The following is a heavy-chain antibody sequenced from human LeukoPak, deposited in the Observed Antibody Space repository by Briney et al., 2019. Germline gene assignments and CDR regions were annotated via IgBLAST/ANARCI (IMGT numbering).Heavy chain of an antibody. CDR1: GGSISSYY. CDR3: ARDSGRPFRGMDY. D-gene: IGHD3-10*01. Sequence: PSETLSLTCTVSGGSISSYYWSWVRQPPGKGLEWVGYIYYSGSTNYHPSLQSRVTISVDTSKNQFSLKLSSVTAADTAVYYCARDSGRPFRGMDYWGQGTLVTVSS. J-gene: IGHJ4*02. CDR2: IYYSGST. V-gene: IGHV4-59*01.